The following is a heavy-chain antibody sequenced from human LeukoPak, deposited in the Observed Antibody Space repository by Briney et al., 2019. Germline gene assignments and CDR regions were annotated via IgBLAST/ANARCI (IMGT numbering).Heavy chain of an antibody. D-gene: IGHD6-19*01. CDR1: GFTFSSYE. J-gene: IGHJ4*02. CDR2: ISSSGSTI. V-gene: IGHV3-48*03. Sequence: GGSLRLSCAASGFTFSSYEMNWVRQAPGKGLEWVSYISSSGSTIYYADSVKGRFTISRDNAKNSLYLQMNSLRAEDTAVYYCARSKYGSGWYPCVYFDYWGQGTLVTVSS. CDR3: ARSKYGSGWYPCVYFDY.